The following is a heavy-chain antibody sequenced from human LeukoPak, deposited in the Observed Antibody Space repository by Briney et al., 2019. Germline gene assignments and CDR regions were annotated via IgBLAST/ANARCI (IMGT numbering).Heavy chain of an antibody. J-gene: IGHJ4*02. CDR2: IYYSGST. CDR1: GGSISSGDYY. D-gene: IGHD3-22*01. CDR3: ARATNYYDSSGFCYFDY. Sequence: TPSETLSLTCTVSGGSISSGDYYWSWIRQPPGKGLEWIGYIYYSGSTYYNPSLKSRVTISVDTSKNQFSLKLSSVTAADTAVYYCARATNYYDSSGFCYFDYWGQGTLVTVSS. V-gene: IGHV4-30-4*01.